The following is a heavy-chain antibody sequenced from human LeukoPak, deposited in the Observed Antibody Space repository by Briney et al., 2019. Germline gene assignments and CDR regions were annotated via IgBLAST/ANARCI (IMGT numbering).Heavy chain of an antibody. D-gene: IGHD3-3*01. CDR1: GFTFSSYA. Sequence: GGSLRLSCAASGFTFSSYAMHWVRQAPGKGLEWVASISYDGSKKYYADSLKGRFTISRDNAKNSLYLQMNSLRAEDTAVYYCARVIWSGYYQIDYWGQGTLVTVSS. V-gene: IGHV3-30-3*01. CDR2: ISYDGSKK. J-gene: IGHJ4*02. CDR3: ARVIWSGYYQIDY.